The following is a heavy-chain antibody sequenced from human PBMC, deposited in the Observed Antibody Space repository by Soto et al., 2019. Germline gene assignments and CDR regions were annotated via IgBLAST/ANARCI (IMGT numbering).Heavy chain of an antibody. CDR1: GYNFTSHW. Sequence: GESLKISCKASGYNFTSHWIGWVRQMPGKGLEWMGIIYPGDSDIRYSPSFQGQVTISADKSISTAYLQWSSLKASDTAMYYCARTSDGYPYYFDYWGQGTLVTVSS. CDR2: IYPGDSDI. D-gene: IGHD5-12*01. CDR3: ARTSDGYPYYFDY. V-gene: IGHV5-51*01. J-gene: IGHJ4*02.